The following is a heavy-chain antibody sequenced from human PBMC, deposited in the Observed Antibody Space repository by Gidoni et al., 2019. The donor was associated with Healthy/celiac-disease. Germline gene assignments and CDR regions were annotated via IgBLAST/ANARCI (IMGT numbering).Heavy chain of an antibody. CDR3: AKASAGYQLPNGMDV. CDR1: GFTFSSYA. J-gene: IGHJ6*02. CDR2: ISGSGGST. D-gene: IGHD2-2*01. V-gene: IGHV3-23*01. Sequence: CAASGFTFSSYAMSWVRQAPGKGLEWVSAISGSGGSTYYADSVKGRFTISRDNSKNTLYLQMNSLRAEDTAVYYCAKASAGYQLPNGMDVWGQGTTVTVSS.